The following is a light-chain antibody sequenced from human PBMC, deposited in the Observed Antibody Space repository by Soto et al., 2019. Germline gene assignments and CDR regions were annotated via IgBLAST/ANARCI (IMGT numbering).Light chain of an antibody. CDR1: QGIRNY. CDR2: AAS. CDR3: QRCDNARRIT. Sequence: DIQMTQSPSSLSASLGDTVTITCRASQGIRNYLAWYQQKPGKAPKLLIYAASTLQSGVPSRFSGSGSGTDFTLTIRSLQTEDVATYYCQRCDNARRITFGQGTRLE. V-gene: IGKV1-27*01. J-gene: IGKJ5*01.